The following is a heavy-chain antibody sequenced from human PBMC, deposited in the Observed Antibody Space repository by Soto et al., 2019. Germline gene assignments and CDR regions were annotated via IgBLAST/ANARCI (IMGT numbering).Heavy chain of an antibody. Sequence: QVHLVQSGGEVKKPGASVMVFCKTSGYTFSSYGVNWVRQAPGRGLEWKGWISPYDDYTDYAQKFLGRVSMSTDTSTKTAYMELRSLRSDDTAVYYCGRGGYYDSSGSRNYHFFGMDVWGQGTTVIVSS. V-gene: IGHV1-18*01. CDR3: GRGGYYDSSGSRNYHFFGMDV. J-gene: IGHJ6*01. CDR1: GYTFSSYG. CDR2: ISPYDDYT. D-gene: IGHD3-22*01.